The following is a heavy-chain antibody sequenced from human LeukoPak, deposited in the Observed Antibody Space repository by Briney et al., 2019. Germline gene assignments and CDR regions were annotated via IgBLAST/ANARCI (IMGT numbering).Heavy chain of an antibody. Sequence: MHWXXXAPXXXLEWVAVISYDGSNKYYADSVKGRFTISRDNSKNTLYLQMNSLRAEDTAVYYCARELLRGIDYWGQGTLVTVSS. V-gene: IGHV3-33*05. D-gene: IGHD1-26*01. CDR3: ARELLRGIDY. CDR2: ISYDGSNK. J-gene: IGHJ4*02.